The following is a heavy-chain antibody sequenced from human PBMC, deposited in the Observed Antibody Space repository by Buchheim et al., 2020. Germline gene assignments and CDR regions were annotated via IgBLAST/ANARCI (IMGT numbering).Heavy chain of an antibody. CDR2: IGGSGAGT. D-gene: IGHD4-17*01. V-gene: IGHV3-23*04. CDR1: GFSFSSYA. Sequence: EVQLVESGGGLVQPGESLRLSCAASGFSFSSYAMTWVRQAPGKGLEWVSSIGGSGAGTYYADSVKGRFPISRDNSKKPLSLQMNNLRAEDTAVYYCAKSSSGDYVNWFDPWGQGTL. J-gene: IGHJ5*02. CDR3: AKSSSGDYVNWFDP.